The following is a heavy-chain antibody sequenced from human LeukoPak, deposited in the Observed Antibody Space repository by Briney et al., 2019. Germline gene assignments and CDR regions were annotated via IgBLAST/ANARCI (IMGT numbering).Heavy chain of an antibody. CDR3: SGMHRYYDGSGYWVQ. CDR2: ISTNGRST. V-gene: IGHV3-23*01. CDR1: GFTFSSYA. D-gene: IGHD3-22*01. Sequence: PGGSLRLSCQASGFTFSSYAMSWVGQAPGKGLEGVSGISTNGRSTSYADSVKGRLTISIDNPRNILYIEMNSLRAEDTAVYFCSGMHRYYDGSGYWVQWGQGTLVTVSS. J-gene: IGHJ4*02.